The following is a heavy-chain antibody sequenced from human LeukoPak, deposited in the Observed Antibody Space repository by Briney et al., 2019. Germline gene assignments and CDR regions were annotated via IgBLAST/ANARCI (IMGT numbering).Heavy chain of an antibody. J-gene: IGHJ3*02. D-gene: IGHD3-22*01. V-gene: IGHV3-30-3*01. CDR2: ISYDGSDK. CDR1: GFTFSSYA. CDR3: ARDSNGFDSSGSSAFDI. Sequence: GGSLRLSCAASGFTFSSYAMHWVRQAPGKGLEWVAVISYDGSDKYYADSVKGRFTISRDNSKNTLYLQMNSLRAEDTAVYYCARDSNGFDSSGSSAFDIWGQGTMVTVSS.